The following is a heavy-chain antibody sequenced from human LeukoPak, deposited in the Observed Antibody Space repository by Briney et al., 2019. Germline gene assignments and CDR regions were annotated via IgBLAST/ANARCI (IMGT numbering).Heavy chain of an antibody. CDR3: ARDPTVKNYFDY. CDR1: GFTLSSYA. CDR2: ISDSGNT. D-gene: IGHD4-17*01. V-gene: IGHV3-23*01. J-gene: IGHJ4*02. Sequence: GSLRLSCAASGFTLSSYAMSWVRQAPGKGLEWVSAISDSGNTYHADSVKGRVTISRDSSKNTLFLQMNSLRAEDTAVYYCARDPTVKNYFDYWGQGPLVTVSS.